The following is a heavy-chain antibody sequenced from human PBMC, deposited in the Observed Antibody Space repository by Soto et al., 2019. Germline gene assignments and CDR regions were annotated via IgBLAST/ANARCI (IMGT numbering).Heavy chain of an antibody. CDR1: GGSFSSYA. D-gene: IGHD6-6*01. CDR2: IIPLSGTA. V-gene: IGHV1-69*01. CDR3: ARARPYLRGGWFDS. J-gene: IGHJ5*01. Sequence: QVQLVQSGAEVKKPGSSVTVSCKASGGSFSSYAISWVRQAPGQGLEWVGGIIPLSGTANYAQKFQGRVTSKADESTTIAYMELSSLSSADTGVYYCARARPYLRGGWFDSWGQGTLVTVSS.